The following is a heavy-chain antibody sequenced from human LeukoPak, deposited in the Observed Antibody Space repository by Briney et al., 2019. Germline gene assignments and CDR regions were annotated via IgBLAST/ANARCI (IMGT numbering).Heavy chain of an antibody. CDR2: ISSSGSTI. J-gene: IGHJ4*02. D-gene: IGHD3-10*01. V-gene: IGHV3-11*01. CDR1: AFSFSYYY. CDR3: ARAKKYLYGSGSFGFDY. Sequence: PGGSLRLSCAASAFSFSYYYMSWIRQAPGKGLEWVSYISSSGSTINYADSVKGRFTISRDNAKNSLYLQVNSLRADDTAVYYCARAKKYLYGSGSFGFDYWGQGTLVTVSS.